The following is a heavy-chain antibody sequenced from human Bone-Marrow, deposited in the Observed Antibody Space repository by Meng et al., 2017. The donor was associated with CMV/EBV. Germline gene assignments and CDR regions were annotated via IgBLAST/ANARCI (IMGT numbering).Heavy chain of an antibody. Sequence: ASVKVSCKASGYTFTSYGISWVRQAPGQGLEWMGWISAYNGNTNYAQKFQGRVTMTRDTSISTAYMELSRLRSDDTAVYYCARRHPRIAAAGTLDYWGQGTLVTVSS. D-gene: IGHD6-13*01. CDR1: GYTFTSYG. V-gene: IGHV1-18*01. CDR3: ARRHPRIAAAGTLDY. J-gene: IGHJ4*02. CDR2: ISAYNGNT.